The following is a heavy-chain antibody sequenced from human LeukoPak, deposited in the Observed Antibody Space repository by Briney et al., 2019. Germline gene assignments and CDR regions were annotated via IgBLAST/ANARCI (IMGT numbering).Heavy chain of an antibody. CDR1: GYTFTSYY. D-gene: IGHD2-2*01. Sequence: ASVKVSCKASGYTFTSYYMHWVRQAPGQGLEWMGLINPSGGSTSYAQKFQGRVTMTRDTSTSTVYMELSSLRSEDTAVYYCASRGVVPAAMPYCYYGMDVWGQGTTVTVSS. CDR3: ASRGVVPAAMPYCYYGMDV. CDR2: INPSGGST. V-gene: IGHV1-46*01. J-gene: IGHJ6*02.